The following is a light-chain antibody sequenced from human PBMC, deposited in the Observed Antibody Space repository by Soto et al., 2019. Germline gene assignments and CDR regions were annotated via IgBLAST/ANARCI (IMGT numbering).Light chain of an antibody. J-gene: IGKJ1*01. CDR3: QQYYSYWT. CDR2: KAS. Sequence: ITLTQYTPSGSLGKRVTITFRASQTISSWLAWYQQKPGKAPKLLIYKASTLKSGVPSRFSGSGSGTEFTLTISSLQPDDFATYYCQQYYSYWTFGQGTMADIK. CDR1: QTISSW. V-gene: IGKV1-5*03.